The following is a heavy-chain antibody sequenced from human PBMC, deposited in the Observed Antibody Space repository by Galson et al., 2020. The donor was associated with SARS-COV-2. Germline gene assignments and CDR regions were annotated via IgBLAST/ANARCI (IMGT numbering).Heavy chain of an antibody. J-gene: IGHJ4*02. Sequence: GGSLRLSCAASGFTFDDYAMHWVRQAPGKGLEWVSGISWNSGSIGYADSVKGRFTISRDNAKNSLYLQMNSLRAEDTALYYCAKVAGFHDSSGYRYDYWGQGTLVTVSS. CDR1: GFTFDDYA. V-gene: IGHV3-9*01. D-gene: IGHD3-22*01. CDR2: ISWNSGSI. CDR3: AKVAGFHDSSGYRYDY.